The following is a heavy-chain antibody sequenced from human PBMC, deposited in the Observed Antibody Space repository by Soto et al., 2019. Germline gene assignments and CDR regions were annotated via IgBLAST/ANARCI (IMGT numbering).Heavy chain of an antibody. Sequence: PGGSLRLSCAASGFIFIDHYMDWVRQAPGKGLEWVGRTRNKANSHTTEYAASVKGRFTISRDDSKNSLYLQMNSLKIEDTAVYYCARATTVTDYWGQGTLVTVSS. CDR3: ARATTVTDY. V-gene: IGHV3-72*01. CDR2: TRNKANSHTT. J-gene: IGHJ4*02. CDR1: GFIFIDHY. D-gene: IGHD4-17*01.